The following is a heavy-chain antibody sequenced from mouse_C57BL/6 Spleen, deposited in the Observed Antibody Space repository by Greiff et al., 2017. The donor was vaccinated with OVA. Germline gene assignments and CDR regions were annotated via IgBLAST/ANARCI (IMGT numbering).Heavy chain of an antibody. J-gene: IGHJ2*01. CDR3: TRSISYYFDY. Sequence: QVQLQQSGAELVRPGASVTLSCKASGYTFTDYEMHWVKQTPVHGLEWIGAIDPETGGTAYNQKFKGKAILTADKSSSTAYMELRSLTSEDSAVYYCTRSISYYFDYWGQGTTLTVSS. D-gene: IGHD1-3*01. CDR1: GYTFTDYE. V-gene: IGHV1-15*01. CDR2: IDPETGGT.